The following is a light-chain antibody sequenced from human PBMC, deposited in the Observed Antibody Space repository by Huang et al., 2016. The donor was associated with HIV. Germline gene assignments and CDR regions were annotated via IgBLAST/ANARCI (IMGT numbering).Light chain of an antibody. V-gene: IGKV3-15*01. J-gene: IGKJ2*03. CDR3: QHYNNWPMYS. Sequence: IVVTQSPPTLSVSPGERVTLSCRASQTVSNNYLAWYQQKPGQAPRLLIYDASRRVSGVPARFSGGGSGTQFTLTISSLQSEDSAIYYCQHYNNWPMYSFGQGTKLEIK. CDR1: QTVSNN. CDR2: DAS.